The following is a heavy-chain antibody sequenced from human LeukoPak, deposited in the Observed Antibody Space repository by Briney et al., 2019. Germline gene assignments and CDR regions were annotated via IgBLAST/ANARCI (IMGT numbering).Heavy chain of an antibody. V-gene: IGHV4-34*01. CDR3: ARGRWVRYFDWLVSHYFDY. J-gene: IGHJ4*02. CDR2: INHSGST. D-gene: IGHD3-9*01. CDR1: GGSFSGYY. Sequence: PSETLSLTCAVYGGSFSGYYWSWIRQPPGKGLEWIGEINHSGSTDYNPSLKSRVTISVDTSKNQFSLKLSSVTAADTAVYYCARGRWVRYFDWLVSHYFDYWGQGTLVTVSS.